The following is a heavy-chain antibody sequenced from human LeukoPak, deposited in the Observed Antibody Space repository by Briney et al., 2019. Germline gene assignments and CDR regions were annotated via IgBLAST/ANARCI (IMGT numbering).Heavy chain of an antibody. CDR1: GYSISSAYF. CDR3: ARDPTTPYYYDSSGFDY. CDR2: INHSGTT. J-gene: IGHJ4*02. Sequence: SETLSLTCTVSGYSISSAYFWGWVRQPPGRGLEWIGSINHSGTTYYKSSLKSRVTISVDTSNNQFSLRLSSVTAADTAVYFCARDPTTPYYYDSSGFDYWGQGTLVTVSS. D-gene: IGHD3-22*01. V-gene: IGHV4-38-2*02.